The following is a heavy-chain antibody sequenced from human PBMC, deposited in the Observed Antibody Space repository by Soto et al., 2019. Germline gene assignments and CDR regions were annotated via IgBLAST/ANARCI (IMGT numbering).Heavy chain of an antibody. Sequence: SVKVSCKASGGTFSSYAISWVRQAPGQGLEWMGGIIPIFGTANYAQKFQGRVTITADESTSTAYMELSSLRSEDTAVYYCARDAPSGVWSGYPTPYYYGMDVWGQGTTVTVSS. CDR3: ARDAPSGVWSGYPTPYYYGMDV. V-gene: IGHV1-69*13. CDR2: IIPIFGTA. D-gene: IGHD3-3*01. CDR1: GGTFSSYA. J-gene: IGHJ6*02.